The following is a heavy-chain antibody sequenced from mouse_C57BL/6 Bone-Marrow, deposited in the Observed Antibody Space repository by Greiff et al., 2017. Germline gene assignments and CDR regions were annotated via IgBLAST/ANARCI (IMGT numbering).Heavy chain of an antibody. J-gene: IGHJ4*01. Sequence: VQLQQSGAELARPGASVKLSCKASGYTFTSYGISWVKQRPGQGLEWIGEIYPRSGNTYYNEKFKGKATLTADKSSSTAYMELRSLTSEDSAVYFCARYYFYAMDYWGQGTSVTVSS. CDR2: IYPRSGNT. CDR3: ARYYFYAMDY. CDR1: GYTFTSYG. D-gene: IGHD1-1*01. V-gene: IGHV1-81*01.